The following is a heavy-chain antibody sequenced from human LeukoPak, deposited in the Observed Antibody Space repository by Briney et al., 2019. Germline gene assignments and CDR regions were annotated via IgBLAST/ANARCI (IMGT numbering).Heavy chain of an antibody. Sequence: ASVKVSCKASGGTFNSYAINWVRQAPGQGLEWMGGIIPIFGTANYAQKFQGSVTITADESTSTAYMELSSLRSEDTAVYYCARLGLSSRYCSGGSCYMNPYYYYAMDVWGQGTTVTVSS. V-gene: IGHV1-69*13. CDR1: GGTFNSYA. D-gene: IGHD2-15*01. CDR3: ARLGLSSRYCSGGSCYMNPYYYYAMDV. J-gene: IGHJ6*02. CDR2: IIPIFGTA.